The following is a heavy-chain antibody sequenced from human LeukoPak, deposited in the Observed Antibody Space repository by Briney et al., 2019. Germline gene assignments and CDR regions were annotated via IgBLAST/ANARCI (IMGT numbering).Heavy chain of an antibody. CDR2: IRYDGSNK. V-gene: IGHV3-30*02. J-gene: IGHJ6*03. CDR1: GFSFISYG. Sequence: PGGSLRLSCAASGFSFISYGMNWVRQAPGKGLEWVAFIRYDGSNKYYADSVKGRFSLSRDNSKNTVFLQMNSLRGEDTAVYYCARHQSVFRDSSYGYGIYYYYYYMDVWGKGTTVTVSS. D-gene: IGHD5-18*01. CDR3: ARHQSVFRDSSYGYGIYYYYYYMDV.